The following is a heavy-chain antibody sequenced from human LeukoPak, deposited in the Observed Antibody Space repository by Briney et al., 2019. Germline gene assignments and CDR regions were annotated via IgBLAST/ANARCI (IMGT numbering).Heavy chain of an antibody. CDR1: GGSISSSSYY. Sequence: KASETLSLTCTVSGGSISSSSYYWGWIRQPPGKGLEWIGSIYYSGSTYYNPSLKSRVTISVDTSKNQFSLKLSSVTAADTAVYYCAGLGIAVAGGWGQGTLVTVSS. J-gene: IGHJ4*02. D-gene: IGHD6-19*01. CDR3: AGLGIAVAGG. CDR2: IYYSGST. V-gene: IGHV4-39*01.